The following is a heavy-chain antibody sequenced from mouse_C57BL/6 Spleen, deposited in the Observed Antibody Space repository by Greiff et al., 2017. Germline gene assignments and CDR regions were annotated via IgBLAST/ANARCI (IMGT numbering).Heavy chain of an antibody. J-gene: IGHJ2*01. D-gene: IGHD2-2*01. Sequence: EVMLVESGGDLVKPGGSLKLSCAASGFTFSSYGMSWVRQTPGKRLEWVATISSGGSYTYYPDSVKGRFTISRDNAKNTLYLQMSSLKSEDTAMYYGARGGMVTTVFDYWGQGTTLTVAS. CDR3: ARGGMVTTVFDY. V-gene: IGHV5-6*02. CDR1: GFTFSSYG. CDR2: ISSGGSYT.